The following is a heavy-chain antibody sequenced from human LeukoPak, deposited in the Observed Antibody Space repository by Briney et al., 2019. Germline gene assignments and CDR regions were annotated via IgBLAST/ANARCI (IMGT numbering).Heavy chain of an antibody. V-gene: IGHV1-69*13. CDR3: ARGQSRGYSYVPDY. CDR1: GGTFSSYA. D-gene: IGHD5-18*01. CDR2: IIPIFGTA. Sequence: SVKVSCKAPGGTFSSYAISWVRQAPGQGLEWMGGIIPIFGTANYAQKFQGRVTITADESASTAYMELSSLRSEDTAVYYCARGQSRGYSYVPDYWGQGTLVTVSS. J-gene: IGHJ4*02.